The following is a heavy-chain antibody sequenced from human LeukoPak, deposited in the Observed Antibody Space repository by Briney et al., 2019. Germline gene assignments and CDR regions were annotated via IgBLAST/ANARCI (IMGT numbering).Heavy chain of an antibody. CDR1: GFTFSSYA. CDR3: ARARGGGPDSSGYLGN. J-gene: IGHJ4*02. D-gene: IGHD3-22*01. Sequence: PGGSLRLSCAASGFTFSSYAMHWVRQAPGNGLEWVAVISYDGSNKYYADSVKGRFTISRDNSKNTLYLQMNSLRAEDTAVYYSARARGGGPDSSGYLGNWGQGTLATVSS. CDR2: ISYDGSNK. V-gene: IGHV3-30-3*01.